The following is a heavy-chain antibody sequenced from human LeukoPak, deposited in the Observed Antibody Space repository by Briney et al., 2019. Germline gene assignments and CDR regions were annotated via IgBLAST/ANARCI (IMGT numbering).Heavy chain of an antibody. D-gene: IGHD2-8*01. V-gene: IGHV3-30-3*01. CDR3: ASGSSKYCANGVCYDEFDY. J-gene: IGHJ4*02. Sequence: PGGSLRLSCAASGFTFSNYAMHWVRQAPGKGLEWVAVISYDGSNKYYADSVKGRFTISRDNSKNTLYMQMNSLRAEDTAVYYCASGSSKYCANGVCYDEFDYWGQGTLVTVSS. CDR2: ISYDGSNK. CDR1: GFTFSNYA.